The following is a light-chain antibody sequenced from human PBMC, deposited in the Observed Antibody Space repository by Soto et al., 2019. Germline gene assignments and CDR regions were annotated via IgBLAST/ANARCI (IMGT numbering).Light chain of an antibody. CDR2: LCS. Sequence: DLVMTQSPLSLPVTPGEPASISCRSSQSLLHSNGYNYLDWYLQKPGQSPQLLIYLCSNRASGVPDRFSGSGSGTDFTLKISRAETEDVGVYYCMQALQTSFTFGRGTRLEI. J-gene: IGKJ5*01. CDR1: QSLLHSNGYNY. V-gene: IGKV2-28*01. CDR3: MQALQTSFT.